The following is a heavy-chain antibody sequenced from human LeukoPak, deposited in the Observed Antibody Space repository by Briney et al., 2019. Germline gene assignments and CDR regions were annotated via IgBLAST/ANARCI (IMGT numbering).Heavy chain of an antibody. D-gene: IGHD4-23*01. Sequence: SETLSLTCTVSGGSISSYYWSWIRQPPGKGLEWIGYIYYSGSTNYNPSLKSRVTISVDTSKNQFSLKLSSVTAADTAVCYCARLYTPYDYGGQNWFDPWGQGTLVTVSS. V-gene: IGHV4-59*08. CDR1: GGSISSYY. CDR3: ARLYTPYDYGGQNWFDP. CDR2: IYYSGST. J-gene: IGHJ5*02.